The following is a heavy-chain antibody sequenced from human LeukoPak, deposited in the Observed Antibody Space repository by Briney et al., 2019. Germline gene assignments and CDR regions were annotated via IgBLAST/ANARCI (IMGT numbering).Heavy chain of an antibody. Sequence: ASVKVSCKASGYIFTAHYIHWVRQAPGQGLEWMGWIDPYSGNTNYAQEFQGRVTMTTETFTSTADMEVTSLRSDDTAVYYCARGVGNEGLTIWGQGTLVTVSS. CDR3: ARGVGNEGLTI. D-gene: IGHD1-26*01. CDR2: IDPYSGNT. V-gene: IGHV1-18*04. J-gene: IGHJ3*02. CDR1: GYIFTAHY.